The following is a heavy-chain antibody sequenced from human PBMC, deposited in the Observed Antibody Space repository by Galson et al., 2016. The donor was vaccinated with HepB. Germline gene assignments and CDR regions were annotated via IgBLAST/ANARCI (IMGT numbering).Heavy chain of an antibody. V-gene: IGHV6-1*01. D-gene: IGHD6-13*01. J-gene: IGHJ3*01. CDR1: GDSVSSNTAA. CDR3: AREAMAAFGRSDAFDL. Sequence: CAISGDSVSSNTAAWNWIRQSPSRGLEWLGRTYFRSRWFNDYAVSVETRITINADTSENQFSLQLSSLTADDTAVYYCAREAMAAFGRSDAFDLWGQGKMVTVSS. CDR2: TYFRSRWFN.